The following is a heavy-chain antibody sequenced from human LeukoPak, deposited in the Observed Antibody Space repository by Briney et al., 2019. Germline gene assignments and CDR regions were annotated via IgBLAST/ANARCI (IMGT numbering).Heavy chain of an antibody. V-gene: IGHV4-59*01. Sequence: SETLSLTCTVSGGSLSSYYWSWIRQPPGKGLEWIGYIYYSGSTNYNPSLNSRVTISVDTSKNQFSLKLSSVTAADTAVYFCARGVVGATTGYRYYYYYMDVWGKGTTVTVSS. CDR2: IYYSGST. J-gene: IGHJ6*03. CDR1: GGSLSSYY. D-gene: IGHD1-26*01. CDR3: ARGVVGATTGYRYYYYYMDV.